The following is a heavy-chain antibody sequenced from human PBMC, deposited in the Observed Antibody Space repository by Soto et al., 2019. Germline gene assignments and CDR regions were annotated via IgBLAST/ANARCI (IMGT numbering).Heavy chain of an antibody. J-gene: IGHJ6*02. Sequence: QVQLVQSGPEVKKPGASVKVSCKTSGYTFNNYGISWVRQAPGQGLEWMGWISDYNGNTNYPQKFQGRVTMTTDTSXXTVYMVLKSMRYDDTAVYYCARDGYYGSGSYGMDVWGRGTTVTVSS. CDR3: ARDGYYGSGSYGMDV. D-gene: IGHD3-10*01. V-gene: IGHV1-18*01. CDR1: GYTFNNYG. CDR2: ISDYNGNT.